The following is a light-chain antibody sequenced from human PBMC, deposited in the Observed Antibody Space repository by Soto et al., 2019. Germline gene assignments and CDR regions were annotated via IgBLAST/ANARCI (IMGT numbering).Light chain of an antibody. Sequence: EIVMTQSPATLSVSPGERATLSCRASQSVSSNFACSQQKPARAPRLLIYGASTRATGIPARFSGSRSGTEFTLTISSLQSEDFAVYYCQQYNNSPLTFGGGTKVEIK. CDR2: GAS. J-gene: IGKJ4*01. V-gene: IGKV3-15*01. CDR3: QQYNNSPLT. CDR1: QSVSSN.